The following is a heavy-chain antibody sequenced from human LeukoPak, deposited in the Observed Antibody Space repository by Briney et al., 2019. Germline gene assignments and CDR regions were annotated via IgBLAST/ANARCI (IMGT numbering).Heavy chain of an antibody. CDR2: ISRTGSYM. J-gene: IGHJ4*02. D-gene: IGHD3-10*01. CDR3: ARNLGYYGSGSSFY. CDR1: GFTFSSYE. V-gene: IGHV3-48*03. Sequence: GGSLRLSCAASGFTFSSYEMNWVRQAPGKGLELVSYISRTGSYMFYADSVKGRFTISRDNAKNSLYLQMNSLRAEDTAVYYCARNLGYYGSGSSFYWGQGTLVTVSS.